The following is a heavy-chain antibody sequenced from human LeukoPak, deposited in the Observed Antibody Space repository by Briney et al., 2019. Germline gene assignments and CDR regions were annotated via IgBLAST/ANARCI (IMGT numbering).Heavy chain of an antibody. D-gene: IGHD3-22*01. J-gene: IGHJ6*03. CDR2: INTGNGDT. CDR1: TYTFTTYA. Sequence: ASVKVSCKTSTYTFTTYAIHWVRQAPGQRLEYMGWINTGNGDTKYSQDFQGRVTITRDTSASTAYLELSSLRSEDMAVYYCARGPTFNYYDSSGFVIGEVSYYMDVWGKGTTVTVSS. V-gene: IGHV1-3*03. CDR3: ARGPTFNYYDSSGFVIGEVSYYMDV.